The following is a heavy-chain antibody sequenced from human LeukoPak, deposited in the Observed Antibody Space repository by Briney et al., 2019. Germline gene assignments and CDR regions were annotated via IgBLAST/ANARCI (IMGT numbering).Heavy chain of an antibody. CDR3: ARDHWLLSSKTWYYYGLDV. CDR1: GGSISSYY. J-gene: IGHJ6*02. CDR2: IYYSGST. Sequence: KSSETLSLTCTVSGGSISSYYWSWLRQPPGKGLEWVGYIYYSGSTNYNPSLKSRVTISVDTSKNQFSLKLSSVTAADTAVYYCARDHWLLSSKTWYYYGLDVWGQGTTVTVSS. V-gene: IGHV4-59*01. D-gene: IGHD3-9*01.